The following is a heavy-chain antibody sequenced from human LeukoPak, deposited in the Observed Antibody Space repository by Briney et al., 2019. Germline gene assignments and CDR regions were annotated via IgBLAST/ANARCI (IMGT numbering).Heavy chain of an antibody. CDR2: ISYDGGNK. CDR3: AGCRGKVAAAGLDY. Sequence: AGSLRLSCAASGFAFSSYAMQWVRQAPGKGLEWGAVISYDGGNKYYADSVKGRFTISRDNSKNTLYLQMNSLRAEDTAVYYCAGCRGKVAAAGLDYWGQGTLVTVSS. J-gene: IGHJ4*02. CDR1: GFAFSSYA. V-gene: IGHV3-30*01. D-gene: IGHD6-13*01.